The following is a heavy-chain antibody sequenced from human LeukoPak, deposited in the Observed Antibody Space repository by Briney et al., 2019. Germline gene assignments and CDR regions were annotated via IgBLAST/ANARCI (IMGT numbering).Heavy chain of an antibody. Sequence: ASVKVSCKASGYTLTGYYMHWVRQAPGQGLEWMGRINPNNGATNYAQKLQGRVTITGDTSISTAYMELSGLRSDDTAVYYCTRESGSYHGNDYWGQGTLVTVSS. CDR3: TRESGSYHGNDY. V-gene: IGHV1-2*06. J-gene: IGHJ4*02. CDR1: GYTLTGYY. D-gene: IGHD1-26*01. CDR2: INPNNGAT.